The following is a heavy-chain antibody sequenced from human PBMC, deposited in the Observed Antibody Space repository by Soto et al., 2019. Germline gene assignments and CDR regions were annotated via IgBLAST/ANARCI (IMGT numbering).Heavy chain of an antibody. V-gene: IGHV3-23*01. Sequence: EVQLLESGGGLVQPGGSLRLSCAASGFTFSSYAMSWVRQAPGKGLEWVSAISGSGGSTYYADSVKGRFTISRDNSKNTLYLQMNSLRAEDTAVYYCAKDEGGMTTVRGVSAFDPWGQGTLVTVSS. J-gene: IGHJ5*02. CDR3: AKDEGGMTTVRGVSAFDP. CDR2: ISGSGGST. D-gene: IGHD3-10*01. CDR1: GFTFSSYA.